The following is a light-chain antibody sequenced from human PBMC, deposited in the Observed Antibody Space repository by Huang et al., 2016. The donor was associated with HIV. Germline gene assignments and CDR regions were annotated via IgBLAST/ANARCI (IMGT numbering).Light chain of an antibody. CDR3: QQRTDWLT. CDR1: QSVNTY. V-gene: IGKV3-11*01. CDR2: DAS. J-gene: IGKJ4*01. Sequence: EIVLTQSPATLSLSPGERATLSCRASQSVNTYLAWYQQKPGQAPRLLIFDASTRATGIPARFSGSGSGTDFTLTISSLEPEDFAVYFCQQRTDWLTFGGGTKVEIK.